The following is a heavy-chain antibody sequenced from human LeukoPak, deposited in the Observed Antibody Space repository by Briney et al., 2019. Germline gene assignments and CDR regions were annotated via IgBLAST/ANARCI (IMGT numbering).Heavy chain of an antibody. J-gene: IGHJ4*02. Sequence: PGGSLRLSCAASGFTFSSYAMSWVRQAPGKGLEWVSAISGSGGSTYYADSVKGRFTISRDNSKNTLYLQMNSLRAEDTAVYYCARDHGSGYYFFDYWGQGTLVTVSS. V-gene: IGHV3-23*01. CDR2: ISGSGGST. CDR3: ARDHGSGYYFFDY. D-gene: IGHD3-22*01. CDR1: GFTFSSYA.